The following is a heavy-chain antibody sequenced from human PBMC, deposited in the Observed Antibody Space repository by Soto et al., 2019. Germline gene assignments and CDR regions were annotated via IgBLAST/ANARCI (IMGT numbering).Heavy chain of an antibody. J-gene: IGHJ5*02. D-gene: IGHD4-17*01. Sequence: QLQLQESGPGLVKPSETLSLTCTVSGGSISSSSYYWGWIRQPPGKGLEWIGSIYYSGSTYYNPSLKRRVTISVDTSKNQFSLKLSPVTAADTAVYYCARQSYGGNSGWFDPWGQGTLVTVSS. CDR2: IYYSGST. CDR3: ARQSYGGNSGWFDP. V-gene: IGHV4-39*01. CDR1: GGSISSSSYY.